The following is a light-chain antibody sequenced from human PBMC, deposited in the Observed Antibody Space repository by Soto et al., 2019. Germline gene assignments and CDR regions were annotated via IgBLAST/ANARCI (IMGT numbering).Light chain of an antibody. CDR3: SSYAGSNNLV. V-gene: IGLV2-8*01. CDR2: EVS. CDR1: SSDVGGYNF. J-gene: IGLJ2*01. Sequence: QSALTQPPSASGSPGQSVTISCTGTSSDVGGYNFVSWYQQHPGKVPRLMIFEVSNRPSGVPDRFSGSKSGNTASLTVSGLKAEDEAYYYCSSYAGSNNLVFGGGTKLTVL.